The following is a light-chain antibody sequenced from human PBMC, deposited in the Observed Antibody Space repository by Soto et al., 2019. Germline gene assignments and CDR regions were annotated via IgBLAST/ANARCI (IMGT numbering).Light chain of an antibody. V-gene: IGKV3-20*01. CDR2: GAS. CDR3: QQYAGSPYS. CDR1: QSVSSNY. Sequence: EIVVTQSPGTLSLSPGERATLSCRASQSVSSNYLAWYQQKPGQAPRLLIYGASTRATGIPDRFSGSGSETDFTLTISRLEPEDCAVYYCQQYAGSPYSFGQGTKLEIK. J-gene: IGKJ2*03.